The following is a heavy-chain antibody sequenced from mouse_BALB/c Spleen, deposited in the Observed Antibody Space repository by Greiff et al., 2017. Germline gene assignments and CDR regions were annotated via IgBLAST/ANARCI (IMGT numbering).Heavy chain of an antibody. D-gene: IGHD2-1*01. V-gene: IGHV1S81*02. CDR2: INPSNGGT. J-gene: IGHJ4*01. CDR3: TRGGNSFYYAMDY. CDR1: GYTFTSYY. Sequence: LVESGAELVKPGASVKLSCKASGYTFTSYYMYWVKQRPGQGLEWIGEINPSNGGTNFNEKFKSKATLTVDKSSSTAYMQLSSLTSEDSAVYYCTRGGNSFYYAMDYWGQGTSVTVSS.